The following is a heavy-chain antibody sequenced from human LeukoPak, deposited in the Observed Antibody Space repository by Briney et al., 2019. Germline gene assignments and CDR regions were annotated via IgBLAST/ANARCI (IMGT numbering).Heavy chain of an antibody. J-gene: IGHJ4*02. Sequence: GGSLRLSCAASGFSFKDYNMHWVRQAPGKGLEWVAVITYDGSNKYYTDSVKGRFTISRDNSKSALYLQMNSLRAEDTAVYYCAKVRWDNSGWCYLDYWGQGTLVTVSS. D-gene: IGHD6-19*01. CDR2: ITYDGSNK. CDR3: AKVRWDNSGWCYLDY. CDR1: GFSFKDYN. V-gene: IGHV3-30*18.